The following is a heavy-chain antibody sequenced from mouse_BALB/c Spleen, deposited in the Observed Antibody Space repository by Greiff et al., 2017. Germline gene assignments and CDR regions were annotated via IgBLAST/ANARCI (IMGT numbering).Heavy chain of an antibody. D-gene: IGHD1-3*01. Sequence: EVHLVESGGGLVKPGGSLKLSCAASGFTFSSYAMSWVRQSPEKRLEWVAEISSGGSYTYYPDTVTGRFTISRDNAKNTLYLEMSSLRSEDTAMYYCARGSSAWFAYWGQGTLVTVSA. J-gene: IGHJ3*01. CDR2: ISSGGSYT. CDR1: GFTFSSYA. V-gene: IGHV5-9-4*01. CDR3: ARGSSAWFAY.